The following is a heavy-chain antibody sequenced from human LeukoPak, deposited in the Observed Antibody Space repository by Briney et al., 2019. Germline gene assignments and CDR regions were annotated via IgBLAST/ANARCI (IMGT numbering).Heavy chain of an antibody. CDR2: ISSTSSI. Sequence: GGSLRLSCAASGFTFSSCSMNWIRQAPGKGLEWVSYISSTSSIYYADSVKGRFTVSRDNAKNSLYLQMNSLRAEDTALYYCARATSYGRFDYWGQGTLVTVSS. J-gene: IGHJ4*02. CDR1: GFTFSSCS. D-gene: IGHD3-10*01. V-gene: IGHV3-48*01. CDR3: ARATSYGRFDY.